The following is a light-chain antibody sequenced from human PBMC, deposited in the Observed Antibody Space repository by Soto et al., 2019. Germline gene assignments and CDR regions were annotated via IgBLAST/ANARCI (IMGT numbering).Light chain of an antibody. V-gene: IGKV1-5*01. Sequence: DIQMTQSPSTLSASVGDRVTITCRSSHIINSWLAWYQQKPEKAPKFLIYHASNLQSGVPSRFSGSGSGTEFTLGIGSLQPDDFATYYCQEHNSYIPTFGPGTRLEIK. CDR1: HIINSW. CDR2: HAS. CDR3: QEHNSYIPT. J-gene: IGKJ5*01.